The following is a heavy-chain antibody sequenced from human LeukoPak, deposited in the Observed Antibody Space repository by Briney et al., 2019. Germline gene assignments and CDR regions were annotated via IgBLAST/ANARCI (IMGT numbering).Heavy chain of an antibody. D-gene: IGHD5-18*01. CDR3: ARDRYTVMVMGYYGMDV. Sequence: GGSLRLSCAASGFTFTSYKMNWVRQSPGKGPEWVSYISSSGSTIYYADSVKGRFTISRDNAKNSLYLQMNSLRAEDTAVYYCARDRYTVMVMGYYGMDVWGKGTTVTVSS. V-gene: IGHV3-48*03. CDR1: GFTFTSYK. CDR2: ISSSGSTI. J-gene: IGHJ6*04.